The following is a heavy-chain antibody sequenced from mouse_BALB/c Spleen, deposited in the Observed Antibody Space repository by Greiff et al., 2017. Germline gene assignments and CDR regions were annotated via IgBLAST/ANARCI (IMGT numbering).Heavy chain of an antibody. D-gene: IGHD1-1*01. CDR1: GYTITSCY. J-gene: IGHJ1*01. CDR3: AGRNSWYLDV. V-gene: IGHV3-8*02. CDR2: ISNSGST. Sequence: EVQLVESGPSLVKPSQSLSLSCSATGYTITSCYWNWIRQIPGKKLEYMGYISNSGSTNYNPSIISRISITRDTTENQYYLLLNSVTTEDAATYYCAGRNSWYLDVWGAGTTVTVSS.